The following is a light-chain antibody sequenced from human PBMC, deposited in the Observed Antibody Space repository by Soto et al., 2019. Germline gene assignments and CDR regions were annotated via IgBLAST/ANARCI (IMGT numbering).Light chain of an antibody. CDR1: QSVSSSY. V-gene: IGKV3-20*01. Sequence: EIVFTQSPCTLSLSPGERATLSCRASQSVSSSYLAWYQQKPGQAPRLLIYGASSRATGIPDRFSGSGSGTDFTLTINRLEPEDFAVYYCQQHGSSPRTFGQGTKVHIK. J-gene: IGKJ1*01. CDR3: QQHGSSPRT. CDR2: GAS.